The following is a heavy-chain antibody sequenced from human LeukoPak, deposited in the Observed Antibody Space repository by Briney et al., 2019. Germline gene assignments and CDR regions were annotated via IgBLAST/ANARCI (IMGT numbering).Heavy chain of an antibody. J-gene: IGHJ5*02. CDR2: INTNTGNP. Sequence: GASVKVSCKASGYTFTSYAMNWVRQAPGQGLEWMGWINTNTGNPTYAQGFTGRFVFSLDTSVSTAYLQISSLKAEDTAVYYCARDTVPPWFTIFGVVPNWFDPWGQGTLVTVSS. V-gene: IGHV7-4-1*02. D-gene: IGHD3-3*01. CDR1: GYTFTSYA. CDR3: ARDTVPPWFTIFGVVPNWFDP.